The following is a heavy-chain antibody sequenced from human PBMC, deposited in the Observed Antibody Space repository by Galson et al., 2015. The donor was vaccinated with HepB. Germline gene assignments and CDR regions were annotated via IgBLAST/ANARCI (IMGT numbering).Heavy chain of an antibody. CDR3: ARQPYIKGWLYWYFDV. V-gene: IGHV4-39*01. Sequence: SETLSLTCTVSGGSIRSTTDYWVWIRQTPGTGLEWIGSIYYSGRTFYNPALKSRVTTSVDASKDEVSLKVRSMTAADTGAYFCARQPYIKGWLYWYFDVRGQGTLVTVSS. D-gene: IGHD6-19*01. CDR1: GGSIRSTTDY. J-gene: IGHJ2*01. CDR2: IYYSGRT.